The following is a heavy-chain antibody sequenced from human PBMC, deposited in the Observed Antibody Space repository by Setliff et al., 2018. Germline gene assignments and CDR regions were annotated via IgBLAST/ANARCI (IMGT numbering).Heavy chain of an antibody. CDR2: IFYSGSA. J-gene: IGHJ5*02. D-gene: IGHD3-22*01. CDR3: ARAAKYDSSGYYGFWFDP. CDR1: GGSINPYY. V-gene: IGHV4-59*01. Sequence: SETLSLTCSVSGGSINPYYWIWIRQSPGKGLEWIGYIFYSGSARYNPSLESRVTMSVDTSKNQFSLKLSSVTAADTAVYYCARAAKYDSSGYYGFWFDPWGQGTLVTVSS.